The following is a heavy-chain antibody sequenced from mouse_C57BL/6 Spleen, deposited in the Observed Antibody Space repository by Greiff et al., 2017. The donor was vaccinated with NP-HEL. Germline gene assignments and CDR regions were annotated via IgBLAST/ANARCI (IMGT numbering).Heavy chain of an antibody. Sequence: QVQLQQPGTELVKPGASVKLSCKASGYTFTSYWLHWVKQRPGQGLEWIGNINPSNGGTNYNEKFKNKATLTVDKSSRTAYMQLSSRTSEDSAVYYCVSPYDYDDAWFAYWGQGTLVTVSA. CDR3: VSPYDYDDAWFAY. J-gene: IGHJ3*01. CDR2: INPSNGGT. V-gene: IGHV1-53*01. CDR1: GYTFTSYW. D-gene: IGHD2-4*01.